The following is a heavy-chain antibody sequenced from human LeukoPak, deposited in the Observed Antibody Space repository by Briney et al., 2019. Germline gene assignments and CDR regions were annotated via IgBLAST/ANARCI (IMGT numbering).Heavy chain of an antibody. Sequence: GSLRLSCVASGFIVSNNYMSWVRQAPGMGLEWIGYIYYSGSTNYNPSLKSRITISIDPSKNQFSLKLTSVTAADTAIYYCAIDNYYVSGSYALDLWGQGTVVTVSS. CDR2: IYYSGST. D-gene: IGHD3-10*01. V-gene: IGHV4-4*02. J-gene: IGHJ3*01. CDR3: AIDNYYVSGSYALDL. CDR1: GFIVSNNY.